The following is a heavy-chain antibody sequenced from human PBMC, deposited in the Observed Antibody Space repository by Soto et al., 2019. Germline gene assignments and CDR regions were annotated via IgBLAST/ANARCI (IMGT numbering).Heavy chain of an antibody. D-gene: IGHD2-21*02. Sequence: QVQLVQSGAEVKKPGSSVKVSCKASGGTFSSYTSSWVRQAPGQGLEWMGRIIPILGIANYAQKFQGRVTITADKSTSTAYMELSSLRSEDTAVYYCARNGDSDAFDIWGQGTMVTVSS. CDR2: IIPILGIA. V-gene: IGHV1-69*02. CDR3: ARNGDSDAFDI. J-gene: IGHJ3*02. CDR1: GGTFSSYT.